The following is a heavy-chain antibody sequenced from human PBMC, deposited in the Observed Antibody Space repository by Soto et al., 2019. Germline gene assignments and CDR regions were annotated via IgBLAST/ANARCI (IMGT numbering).Heavy chain of an antibody. Sequence: SETLSLTCAVYGGSFSGYYWSWIRQPPGKGLEWIGEINHSGSTNYNPSLKSRLTISVYTSKNQFSLRLSSVTAADTAVYYCARRESPPYRIFGVIMEWPCDNWGQGNIVNVSS. V-gene: IGHV4-34*01. CDR3: ARRESPPYRIFGVIMEWPCDN. CDR2: INHSGST. J-gene: IGHJ4*02. D-gene: IGHD3-3*02. CDR1: GGSFSGYY.